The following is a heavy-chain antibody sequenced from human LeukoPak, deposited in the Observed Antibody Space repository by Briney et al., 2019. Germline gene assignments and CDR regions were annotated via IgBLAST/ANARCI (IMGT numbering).Heavy chain of an antibody. CDR2: ISAYNGNT. D-gene: IGHD1-26*01. CDR3: AKDFELRGGFDY. Sequence: ASVKVSCKASGYTFTSYGISWVRQAPGQGLEWMGWISAYNGNTNYAQKLQGRVTMTTDTSTSTAYMELSSLRAEDTAVYYCAKDFELRGGFDYWGQGTLVTDSS. J-gene: IGHJ4*02. CDR1: GYTFTSYG. V-gene: IGHV1-18*01.